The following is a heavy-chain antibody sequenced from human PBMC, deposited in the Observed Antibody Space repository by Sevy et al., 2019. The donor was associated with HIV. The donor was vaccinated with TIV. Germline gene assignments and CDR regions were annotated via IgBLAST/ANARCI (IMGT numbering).Heavy chain of an antibody. J-gene: IGHJ5*02. Sequence: SETLSLTCTVSGGSISSYYWSWIRQPPGKGLEWIGYIYYSGSTNYNPSLKSRVTISVDTSKNQFSLKLSSVTAADTAAYYCARDRGGVSEKNWFDPWGQGTLVTVSS. V-gene: IGHV4-59*01. CDR2: IYYSGST. CDR3: ARDRGGVSEKNWFDP. D-gene: IGHD3-10*01. CDR1: GGSISSYY.